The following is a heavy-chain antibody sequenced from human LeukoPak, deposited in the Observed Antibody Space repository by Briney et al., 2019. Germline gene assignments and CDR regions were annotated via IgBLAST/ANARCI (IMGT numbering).Heavy chain of an antibody. CDR3: ARDRDGYGPFDY. D-gene: IGHD5-24*01. CDR1: RFTFSSYA. J-gene: IGHJ4*02. CDR2: ISYDGSNK. V-gene: IGHV3-30*04. Sequence: GGSLRLSCAASRFTFSSYAMHWVRQAPGKGLEWVAVISYDGSNKYYADSVKGRFTISRDNSKNTLYLQMNSLRAEDTAVYYCARDRDGYGPFDYWGQGTLVTVSS.